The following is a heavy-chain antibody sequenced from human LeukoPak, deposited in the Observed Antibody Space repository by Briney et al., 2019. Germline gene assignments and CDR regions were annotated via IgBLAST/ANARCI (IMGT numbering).Heavy chain of an antibody. CDR2: IGSSSSYI. Sequence: GGSLRLSCAASGFTFSSYSMNWVRQAPGKGLVWVSSIGSSSSYIYYRDSVKGRFTISRDDAKNSLYLQMNSLRAEDTAVYYCARDSSRGIEYFQYWGQGTLVTVSS. V-gene: IGHV3-21*01. J-gene: IGHJ1*01. CDR3: ARDSSRGIEYFQY. CDR1: GFTFSSYS.